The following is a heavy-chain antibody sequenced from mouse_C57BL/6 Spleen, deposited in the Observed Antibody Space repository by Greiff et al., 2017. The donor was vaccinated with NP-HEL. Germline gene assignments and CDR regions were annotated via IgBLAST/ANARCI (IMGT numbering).Heavy chain of an antibody. CDR3: ARPLERGPYYDY. CDR1: GYTFTSYW. J-gene: IGHJ2*01. CDR2: IDPSDSYT. Sequence: QVQLQQPGAELVRPGTSVKLSCKASGYTFTSYWMHWVKQRPGQGLEWIGVIDPSDSYTNYNQKFKGKATLPVDTSSSTAYMQRSSLTSEDSAVYYCARPLERGPYYDYWGKGTTLTVSS. D-gene: IGHD4-1*01. V-gene: IGHV1-59*01.